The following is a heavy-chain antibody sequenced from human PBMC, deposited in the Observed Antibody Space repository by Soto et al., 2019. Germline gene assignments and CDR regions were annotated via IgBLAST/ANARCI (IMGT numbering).Heavy chain of an antibody. CDR3: AREGLVLVPTTVNSDYYYYAMDV. CDR1: GFTFTSSA. CDR2: IIPRSATS. Sequence: GASVKVSCKASGFTFTSSAVQWVRQAPGQGLEWMGGIIPRSATSNYAQKFQGRVTITADESTSTAYMELSSLRSEDTAVYYCAREGLVLVPTTVNSDYYYYAMDVWGQGTTVTVSS. V-gene: IGHV1-69*13. J-gene: IGHJ6*02. D-gene: IGHD2-2*01.